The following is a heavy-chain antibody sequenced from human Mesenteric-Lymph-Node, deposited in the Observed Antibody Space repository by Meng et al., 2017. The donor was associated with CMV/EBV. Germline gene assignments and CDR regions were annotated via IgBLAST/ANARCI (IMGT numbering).Heavy chain of an antibody. CDR3: ARGSRTIFGVVIYYYYGMDV. CDR1: GYTFTDYY. D-gene: IGHD3-3*01. Sequence: ASVKVSCKASGYTFTDYYMHWVRQAPGQGLEWMAWINPNSGGTNYAQKFQGRVTMTRDTSISTAYMELSRLRSDDTAVYYCARGSRTIFGVVIYYYYGMDVWGQGTTVTVSS. CDR2: INPNSGGT. J-gene: IGHJ6*02. V-gene: IGHV1-2*02.